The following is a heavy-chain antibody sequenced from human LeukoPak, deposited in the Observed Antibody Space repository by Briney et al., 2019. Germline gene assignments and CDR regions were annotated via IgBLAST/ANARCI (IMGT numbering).Heavy chain of an antibody. J-gene: IGHJ6*02. CDR2: INQNGRDK. V-gene: IGHV3-7*03. CDR3: AKDKEVLGYYDILTGYPRGPYYYGMDV. Sequence: GGSLRLSCAVAGFTFSSYWMNWVRQAPGKGLEWVTNINQNGRDKYYVESVKGRFTISRDNAKNSLYLQMNSLRAEDTALYYCAKDKEVLGYYDILTGYPRGPYYYGMDVWGQGTTVTVSS. D-gene: IGHD3-9*01. CDR1: GFTFSSYW.